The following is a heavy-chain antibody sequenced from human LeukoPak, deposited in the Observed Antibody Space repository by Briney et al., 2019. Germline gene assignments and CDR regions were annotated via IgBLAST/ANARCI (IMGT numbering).Heavy chain of an antibody. CDR1: GYTFTGYY. J-gene: IGHJ6*03. CDR2: INPNSGGT. CDR3: AREAGGSYYEGPYYYYYYYMDV. V-gene: IGHV1-2*06. Sequence: ASVKVSCKASGYTFTGYYMHWVRQAPGQGLEWMGRINPNSGGTNYAQKFQGRVTMTRDTSISTAYMELSRLRSDDTAVYYCAREAGGSYYEGPYYYYYYYMDVWGKGTTVTVSS. D-gene: IGHD1-26*01.